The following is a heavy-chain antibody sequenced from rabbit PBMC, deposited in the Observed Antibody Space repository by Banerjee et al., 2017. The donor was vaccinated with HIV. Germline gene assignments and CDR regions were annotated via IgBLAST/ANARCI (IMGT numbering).Heavy chain of an antibody. D-gene: IGHD1-1*01. CDR1: GIDFSRYYY. Sequence: QQQLEESGGGLVKPGGTLTLTCKASGIDFSRYYYMCWVRQAPGKGLEWIGCIYTGSGSTYYASWVNGRFTISRSTSLNTVDLKMTSLTVADTATYFCARDRAYGSSSGYYDLWGPGTLVTVS. V-gene: IGHV1S43*01. J-gene: IGHJ4*01. CDR2: IYTGSGST. CDR3: ARDRAYGSSSGYYDL.